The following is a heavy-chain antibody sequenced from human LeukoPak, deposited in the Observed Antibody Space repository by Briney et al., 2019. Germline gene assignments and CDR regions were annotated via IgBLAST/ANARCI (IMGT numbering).Heavy chain of an antibody. CDR2: ISWNSGSI. D-gene: IGHD6-13*01. J-gene: IGHJ4*02. CDR1: GFTFDDYA. Sequence: PGGSLRLSCAASGFTFDDYAMHWVRQAPGKGLEWVSGISWNSGSIGYADSVKGRFTISRDNAKNSLYLQMNSLRAEDTALYYCAKDSSSSWSGGFDYWGQGTLVTVSS. V-gene: IGHV3-9*01. CDR3: AKDSSSSWSGGFDY.